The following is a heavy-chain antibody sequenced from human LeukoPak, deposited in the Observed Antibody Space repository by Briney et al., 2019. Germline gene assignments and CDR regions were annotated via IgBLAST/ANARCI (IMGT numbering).Heavy chain of an antibody. CDR1: GYPFSDYY. V-gene: IGHV1-69-2*01. Sequence: GASVKVSCKASGYPFSDYYRHWIQQAPGKGLEWMGRVDPGNGKTIYAEKFQGRVTITADTSTNTAYMQLSGLKSEDTATYYCATDTTIGYWGQGTLVSVSS. D-gene: IGHD3-16*01. J-gene: IGHJ4*01. CDR3: ATDTTIGY. CDR2: VDPGNGKT.